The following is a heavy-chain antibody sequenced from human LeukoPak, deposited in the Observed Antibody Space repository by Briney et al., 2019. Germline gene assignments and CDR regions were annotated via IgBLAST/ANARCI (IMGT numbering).Heavy chain of an antibody. V-gene: IGHV3-21*04. CDR3: ARNSYYDFWSGYPTY. CDR2: ISSSSSYI. J-gene: IGHJ4*02. D-gene: IGHD3-3*01. CDR1: GFTFSSYS. Sequence: GGSLRLSCAASGFTFSSYSMNWVRQAPGKGLEWVSSISSSSSYIYYADSVKGRFTISRDNSKNTLYLQMNSLRAEDTAVYYCARNSYYDFWSGYPTYWGQGTLVTVSS.